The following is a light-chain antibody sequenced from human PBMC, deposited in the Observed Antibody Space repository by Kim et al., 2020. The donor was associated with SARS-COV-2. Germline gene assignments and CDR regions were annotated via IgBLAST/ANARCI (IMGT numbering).Light chain of an antibody. CDR1: SSNIGADYD. V-gene: IGLV1-40*01. CDR2: SNS. CDR3: QSYDSSLSGWV. J-gene: IGLJ3*02. Sequence: RVTISSTGSSSNIGADYDLPWYQYLPGTVPKLLIYSNSNRPSGVPDRFSASKSGTSASLAITGLQAEDEADYYCQSYDSSLSGWVFGGGTKLTVL.